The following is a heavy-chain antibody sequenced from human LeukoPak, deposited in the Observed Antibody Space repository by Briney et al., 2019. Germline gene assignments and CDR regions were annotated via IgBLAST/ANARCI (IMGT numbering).Heavy chain of an antibody. CDR1: GGSISSDY. D-gene: IGHD4-11*01. CDR2: IYTSGNT. J-gene: IGHJ4*02. V-gene: IGHV4-4*07. CDR3: ARDNDYRTFLDY. Sequence: SETLSLTCTVAGGSISSDYWSWIRQPAGKGLEWIGRIYTSGNTNYNPSLKSRVTISVDKSKNQFSLTLTSVTAADTAVYYCARDNDYRTFLDYWGQGTLVTVSS.